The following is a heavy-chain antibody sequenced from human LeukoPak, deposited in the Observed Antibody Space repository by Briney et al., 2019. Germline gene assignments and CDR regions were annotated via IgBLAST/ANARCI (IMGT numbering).Heavy chain of an antibody. CDR1: GFIFSDST. CDR3: TRDRGAYNLYDY. J-gene: IGHJ4*02. Sequence: GGSLRLSCAASGFIFSDSTMHWVRQASGKGLEWVGRIRSKANSYATTYAASVKGRFTISRDDSKAIAYLQMNSLKTEDTAVYHCTRDRGAYNLYDYWGQGTLVTVSS. CDR2: IRSKANSYAT. D-gene: IGHD1-1*01. V-gene: IGHV3-73*01.